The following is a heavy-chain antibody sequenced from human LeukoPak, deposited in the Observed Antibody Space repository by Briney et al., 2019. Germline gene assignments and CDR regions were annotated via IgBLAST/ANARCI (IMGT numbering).Heavy chain of an antibody. J-gene: IGHJ4*02. CDR3: ARDPPEENYYDSSGYSFYFDY. CDR2: ISSSGSTI. D-gene: IGHD3-22*01. CDR1: GFTFSDYY. V-gene: IGHV3-11*04. Sequence: GGSLRLSCAASGFTFSDYYMSWIRQAPAKGLEWVSYISSSGSTIYYADSVKGRFTISRDNAKNSLYLQMNSLRAEDTAVYYCARDPPEENYYDSSGYSFYFDYWGQGTLVTVSS.